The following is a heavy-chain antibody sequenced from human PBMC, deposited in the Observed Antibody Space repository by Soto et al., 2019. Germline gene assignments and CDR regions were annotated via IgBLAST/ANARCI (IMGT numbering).Heavy chain of an antibody. CDR1: GYTFTSYY. CDR2: INLSGGDST. CDR3: ARDLAYCAAGSCYAKWGN. Sequence: ASVKVSCKTSGYTFTSYYIHWVRQAPGQGLEWMGVINLSGGDSTSLAQRFQGRVTMTGDTSKNQFSLKLNSATAADTAVYYCARDLAYCAAGSCYAKWGNWGQGTLVTVSS. D-gene: IGHD2-15*01. J-gene: IGHJ4*02. V-gene: IGHV1-46*01.